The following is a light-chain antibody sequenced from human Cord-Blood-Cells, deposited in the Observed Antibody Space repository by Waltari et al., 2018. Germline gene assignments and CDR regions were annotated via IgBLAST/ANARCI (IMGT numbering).Light chain of an antibody. V-gene: IGLV2-8*01. Sequence: QSALTQPPSASGSPGQPSTISCTGPSSDVGGYTYVSWYQQHPGKAPKLMIYEVSKRPSGVPDRFSGSKSGNTASLTVSGLQAEDEADYYCSSYAGSNNFNVFGTGTKVTVL. CDR3: SSYAGSNNFNV. J-gene: IGLJ1*01. CDR1: SSDVGGYTY. CDR2: EVS.